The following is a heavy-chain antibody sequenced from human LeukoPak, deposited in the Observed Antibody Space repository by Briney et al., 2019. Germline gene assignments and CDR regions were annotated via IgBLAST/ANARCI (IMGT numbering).Heavy chain of an antibody. CDR3: ARYYDGGGPRRRFFDI. Sequence: SETLSLTCTVSGGSIISYYWSWIRQPPGEGLEWIGYFYSSGSTSYNPSLKSRVTISSDTSVRRSSLMLTSVTAADTAVYYCARYYDGGGPRRRFFDIWGQGVPVTVSS. J-gene: IGHJ4*02. CDR2: FYSSGST. CDR1: GGSIISYY. V-gene: IGHV4-4*09. D-gene: IGHD3-22*01.